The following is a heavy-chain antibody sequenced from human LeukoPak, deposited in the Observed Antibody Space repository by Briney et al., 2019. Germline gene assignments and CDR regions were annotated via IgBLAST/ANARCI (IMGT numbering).Heavy chain of an antibody. CDR3: AKVETSGGANCFALDY. CDR2: ISGSDGST. Sequence: GGSLRLSCAASGFTFSSYAMTWVRQAPDKGLEWVSAISGSDGSTYYADSVKGRFTISRDDSQNTLYLQMNSLSAEDTAVYYCAKVETSGGANCFALDYWGQGTLVTVSS. D-gene: IGHD2-8*02. V-gene: IGHV3-23*01. CDR1: GFTFSSYA. J-gene: IGHJ4*02.